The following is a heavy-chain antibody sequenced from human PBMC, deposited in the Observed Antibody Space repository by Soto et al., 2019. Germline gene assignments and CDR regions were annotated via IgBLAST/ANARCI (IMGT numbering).Heavy chain of an antibody. V-gene: IGHV3-73*01. J-gene: IGHJ6*02. CDR2: IRSKANSYAT. CDR3: TRHRHGAARGLDYYYGMDV. Sequence: VGSLRLSGAASGFTFSGSAMHWVRQASGKGLEWVGRIRSKANSYATAYAASVKGRFTISRDDSKNTAYLQMNSLKTEDTAVYYCTRHRHGAARGLDYYYGMDVWGQGTTVTVSS. D-gene: IGHD6-6*01. CDR1: GFTFSGSA.